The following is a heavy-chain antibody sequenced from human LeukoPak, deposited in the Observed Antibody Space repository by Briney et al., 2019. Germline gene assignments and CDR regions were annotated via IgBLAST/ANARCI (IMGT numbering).Heavy chain of an antibody. V-gene: IGHV1-2*02. J-gene: IGHJ4*02. Sequence: ASVKVSCKASGYTFTGYYMHWVRQAPGQGLEWMGWINPNSGGTNYAQKFQGRVTMTRDTSISTAYMELSGLTSDDTAVHYCARRFCTGGSCYPDYWGQGTLVTVSS. CDR1: GYTFTGYY. CDR2: INPNSGGT. CDR3: ARRFCTGGSCYPDY. D-gene: IGHD2-15*01.